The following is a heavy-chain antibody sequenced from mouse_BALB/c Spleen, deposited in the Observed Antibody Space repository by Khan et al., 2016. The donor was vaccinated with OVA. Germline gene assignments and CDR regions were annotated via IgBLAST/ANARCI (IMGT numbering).Heavy chain of an antibody. D-gene: IGHD1-2*01. Sequence: EVQFQESGPGLVKPSQSLSLTCTVTGYSITSDCAWNWIRQFPGNKLEWMGYISYIGSTSYNPSLKSRISITRETSKNQFILQLNSVTTEDTATIYFARNYGYMDYWGPGTSVTVSS. CDR2: ISYIGST. CDR1: GYSITSDCA. CDR3: ARNYGYMDY. V-gene: IGHV3-2*02. J-gene: IGHJ4*01.